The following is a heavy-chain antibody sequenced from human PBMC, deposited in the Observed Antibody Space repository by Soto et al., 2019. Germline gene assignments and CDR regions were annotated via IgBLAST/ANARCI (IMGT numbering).Heavy chain of an antibody. CDR1: EFTFNNYG. CDR2: ITGSGGNS. CDR3: AREAPRRGYDFGDFDC. J-gene: IGHJ4*02. Sequence: GVSLRLSCAASEFTFNNYGMSWVRQAPGKGLEWVSAITGSGGNSYYADSVKGRFTISRDNSKNTLCLQMDSLRAEDTAIYYCAREAPRRGYDFGDFDCWGQGTLVIVSS. V-gene: IGHV3-23*01. D-gene: IGHD5-12*01.